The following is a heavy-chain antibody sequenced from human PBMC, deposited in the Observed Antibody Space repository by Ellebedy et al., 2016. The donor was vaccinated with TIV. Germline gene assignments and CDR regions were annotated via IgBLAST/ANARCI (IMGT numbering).Heavy chain of an antibody. CDR2: IIPIFGTA. Sequence: ASVKVSCKASGGTFSSYAISWVRQAPGQGLEWMGGIIPIFGTANYAQKFQDRVTITADESTSTAYMELSSLRSEDTAVYYCARGDYYDSRNLNYWGQGTLVTVSS. CDR3: ARGDYYDSRNLNY. J-gene: IGHJ4*02. D-gene: IGHD3-22*01. CDR1: GGTFSSYA. V-gene: IGHV1-69*13.